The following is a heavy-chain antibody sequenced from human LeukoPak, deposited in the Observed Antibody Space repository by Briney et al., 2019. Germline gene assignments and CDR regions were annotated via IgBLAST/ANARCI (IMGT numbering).Heavy chain of an antibody. Sequence: GGSLRLSCAASGFTCCSYWMRWVRPAPGKGREGVANIKQGGGEKDYVDSVKVRFTISRDNAKNSMYLQRNSLRAKDTDGCECARDRGIAARPGVFEYWGHGTLVPV. CDR2: IKQGGGEK. V-gene: IGHV3-7*01. CDR1: GFTCCSYW. CDR3: ARDRGIAARPGVFEY. D-gene: IGHD6-6*01. J-gene: IGHJ4*01.